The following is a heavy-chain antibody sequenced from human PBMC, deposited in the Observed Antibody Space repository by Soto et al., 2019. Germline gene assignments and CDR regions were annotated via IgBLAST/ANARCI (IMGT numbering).Heavy chain of an antibody. CDR1: GFTFSSYG. CDR3: ARGVSLPLAYYFDY. V-gene: IGHV3-30*03. CDR2: ISYDGSNK. J-gene: IGHJ4*02. D-gene: IGHD6-13*01. Sequence: PGGSLRLSCAASGFTFSSYGMHWVRQAPGKGLEWVTVISYDGSNKYYADSVKGRFTISRDNSKNTLYLQMNSLRAEDTAVYYCARGVSLPLAYYFDYWGQGTLVTVSS.